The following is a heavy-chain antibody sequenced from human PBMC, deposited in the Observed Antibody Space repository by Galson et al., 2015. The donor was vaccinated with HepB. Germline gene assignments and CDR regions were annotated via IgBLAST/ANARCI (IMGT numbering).Heavy chain of an antibody. J-gene: IGHJ5*02. Sequence: QSGAAVKKPGESLKISCKGSGYSFTSYWIGWVRQMPGKGLEWMGIIYPGDSDTRYSPSFQGQVTISADKSISTAYLQWSSLKASDTAMYYCARHRSSTVFWNYLDSSGKPPGWFDPWGQGTLVTVSS. CDR1: GYSFTSYW. V-gene: IGHV5-51*01. CDR2: IYPGDSDT. D-gene: IGHD3-22*01. CDR3: ARHRSSTVFWNYLDSSGKPPGWFDP.